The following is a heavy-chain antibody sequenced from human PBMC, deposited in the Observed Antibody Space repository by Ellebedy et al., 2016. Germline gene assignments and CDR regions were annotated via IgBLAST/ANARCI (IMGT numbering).Heavy chain of an antibody. V-gene: IGHV3-48*01. CDR2: ISASGTTI. D-gene: IGHD4-23*01. CDR3: ARGQKVVTLGY. CDR1: GFTFSSYN. J-gene: IGHJ4*02. Sequence: GGSLRLXCAASGFTFSSYNMNWVRQAPGKGLEWVSYISASGTTIYYADSVKGRLTVSRDNAKNSLYLQMNSLRAEDTALYYCARGQKVVTLGYWGQGALVTVSS.